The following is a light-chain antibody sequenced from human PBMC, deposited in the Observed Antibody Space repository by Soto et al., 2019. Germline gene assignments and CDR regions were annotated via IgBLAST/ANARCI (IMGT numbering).Light chain of an antibody. CDR2: DAS. Sequence: ETVLTQSPATLSLSPGERVTLSCRASQSVKTYLAWYQQKPGQVPRLLIYDASNRATGIPARFSGSGSGTDFTLTISSLAPEDFAVYYCQSRSSWPPVLTFGGGTKVEIK. CDR3: QSRSSWPPVLT. V-gene: IGKV3-11*01. J-gene: IGKJ4*01. CDR1: QSVKTY.